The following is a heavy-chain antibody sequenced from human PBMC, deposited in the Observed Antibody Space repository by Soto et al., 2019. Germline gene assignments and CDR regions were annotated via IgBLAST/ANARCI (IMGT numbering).Heavy chain of an antibody. J-gene: IGHJ6*02. CDR1: GFTFSSYE. D-gene: IGHD3-10*01. Sequence: GGSLRLSCAASGFTFSSYEMNWVRQAPGKGLEWVSYISSSGTTIYYADSVKGRFTISRDNAKNSLVLQMNSLRAEDTAVYYCARAPLGGWLIGSGTYGYGMDVWGHGTTVTVSS. CDR2: ISSSGTTI. V-gene: IGHV3-48*03. CDR3: ARAPLGGWLIGSGTYGYGMDV.